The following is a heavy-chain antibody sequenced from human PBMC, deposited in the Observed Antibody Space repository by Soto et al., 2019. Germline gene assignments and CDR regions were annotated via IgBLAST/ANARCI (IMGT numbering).Heavy chain of an antibody. CDR2: IWYDGSNK. V-gene: IGHV3-33*08. CDR1: GFTFSSYA. J-gene: IGHJ4*02. D-gene: IGHD2-15*01. CDR3: AGDCSGGSCPIDY. Sequence: GGSLRLSCAASGFTFSSYAMSWVRQAPGKGLEWVAVIWYDGSNKYYADSVKGRFTISRDNSKNTLYLQMNSLRAEDTAVYYCAGDCSGGSCPIDYWGQGTLVTVSS.